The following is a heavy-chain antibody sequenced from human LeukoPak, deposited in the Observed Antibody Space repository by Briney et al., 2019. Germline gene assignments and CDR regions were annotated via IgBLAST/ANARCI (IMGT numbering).Heavy chain of an antibody. J-gene: IGHJ4*02. CDR1: GFNFRAYW. CDR3: AKRFDANSGWGHYFDY. D-gene: IGHD3-10*01. CDR2: IHQHGSKE. Sequence: QPGGSLRLSCTTSGFNFRAYWMGRVRQAPGKGLEWVANIHQHGSKENYLDSVKGRFTISRDNSKNTLYLQMNSRRAEDTAVYYCAKRFDANSGWGHYFDYWGQGALVSVSS. V-gene: IGHV3-7*03.